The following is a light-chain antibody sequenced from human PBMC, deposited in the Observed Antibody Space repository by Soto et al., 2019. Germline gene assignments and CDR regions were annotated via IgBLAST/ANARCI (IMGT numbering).Light chain of an antibody. CDR1: QSLNSDY. V-gene: IGKV3-20*01. CDR3: QQYESSTWT. CDR2: GAS. Sequence: SVLTQYPGTMSLSPGERATLSCRVSQSLNSDYLAWYQQEPGQAPRLLIYGASSRATGIPDRFSGSGSGTDFTLTISRLEPEDCAVYFCQQYESSTWTFGQGTKVDIK. J-gene: IGKJ1*01.